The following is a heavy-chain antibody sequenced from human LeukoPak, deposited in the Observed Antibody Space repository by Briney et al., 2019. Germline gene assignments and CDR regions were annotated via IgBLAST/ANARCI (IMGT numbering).Heavy chain of an antibody. CDR3: ARDQEGFDY. CDR2: IYPRDGST. Sequence: ASVKVSCKASGCTFTSNYIHWVRQAPGQGLEWMGMIYPRDGSTSYAQKFQGRVTVTRDTSTSTVHMELSGLRSEDTAVYYCARDQEGFDYWGQGTLVTVSS. V-gene: IGHV1-46*01. J-gene: IGHJ4*02. CDR1: GCTFTSNY.